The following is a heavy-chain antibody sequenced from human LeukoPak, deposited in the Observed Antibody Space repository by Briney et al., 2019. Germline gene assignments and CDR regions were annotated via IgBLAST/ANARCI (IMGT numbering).Heavy chain of an antibody. V-gene: IGHV3-48*01. CDR2: ISSSSTI. J-gene: IGHJ5*02. D-gene: IGHD2-2*02. CDR1: GFTFSSHS. CDR3: ARDRYCSSTSCYTRWFDP. Sequence: GGSLRLSCAASGFTFSSHSMNWVRQAPGKGLEWVSYISSSSTIYYADSVKGRFTISRDNAKNSLYLQMNSLRAEDTAVYYCARDRYCSSTSCYTRWFDPWGQGTLVTVSS.